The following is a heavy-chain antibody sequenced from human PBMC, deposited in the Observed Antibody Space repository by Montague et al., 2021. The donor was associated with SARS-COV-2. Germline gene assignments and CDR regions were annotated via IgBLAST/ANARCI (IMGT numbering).Heavy chain of an antibody. J-gene: IGHJ4*02. Sequence: SETLSLTCAVYGGSFSGYYWSWIRQPPGKGLEWIGDINHSGSTNYNPPPKSRVSISVDTTKNQFSLKLSSVTAADTAVYYCARAIVDVTMMVVVMTGVEHYFDFWGQGTLVTVSS. CDR1: GGSFSGYY. V-gene: IGHV4-34*01. CDR2: INHSGST. D-gene: IGHD3-22*01. CDR3: ARAIVDVTMMVVVMTGVEHYFDF.